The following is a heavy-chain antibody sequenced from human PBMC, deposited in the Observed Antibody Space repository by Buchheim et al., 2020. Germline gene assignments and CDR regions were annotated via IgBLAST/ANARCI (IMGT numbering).Heavy chain of an antibody. CDR2: IKSKTDGGTT. V-gene: IGHV3-15*01. CDR1: GFTFSNAW. CDR3: TTDVYCSSTSCSEYFQH. D-gene: IGHD2-2*01. Sequence: EVQLVESGGGLVKPGGSLRLSCAASGFTFSNAWMSWVRQAPGKGLEWVGRIKSKTDGGTTDYAAPVKGRFTISRDDSKNTPYLQMNSLKTEDTAVYYCTTDVYCSSTSCSEYFQHWGQGTL. J-gene: IGHJ1*01.